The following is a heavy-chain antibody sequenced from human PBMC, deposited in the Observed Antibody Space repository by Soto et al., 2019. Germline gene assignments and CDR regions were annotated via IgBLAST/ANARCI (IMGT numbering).Heavy chain of an antibody. D-gene: IGHD3-3*01. J-gene: IGHJ4*02. CDR3: YLGFWSGYLFDY. CDR2: IKSKTDGGTT. CDR1: GFTFSNAW. Sequence: GGSLRLSCAASGFTFSNAWMNWVRQAPGKGLEWVGRIKSKTDGGTTDYAAPVKGRFTISRDDSKNTLYLQMNSLKTEDTAVYYCYLGFWSGYLFDYWGQGTLVTVSS. V-gene: IGHV3-15*07.